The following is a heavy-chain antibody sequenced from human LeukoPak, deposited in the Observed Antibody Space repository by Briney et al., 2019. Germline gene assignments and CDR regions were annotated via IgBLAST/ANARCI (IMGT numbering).Heavy chain of an antibody. D-gene: IGHD3-10*01. CDR3: ARGPDPVVRGPRRAFDL. J-gene: IGHJ3*01. CDR2: ISNDGSIQ. V-gene: IGHV3-30-3*01. Sequence: GGSLRLSCAASGFTFRYYAMHWVRQAPGKGLEWVAVISNDGSIQYYTDSVKGRFIISRDDSKNRMHLQMNSLRVDDTALYYCARGPDPVVRGPRRAFDLWGQGTRVTVSS. CDR1: GFTFRYYA.